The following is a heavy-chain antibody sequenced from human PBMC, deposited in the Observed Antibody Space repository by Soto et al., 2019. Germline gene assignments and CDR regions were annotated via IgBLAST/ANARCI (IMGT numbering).Heavy chain of an antibody. CDR1: GFTFEDYA. V-gene: IGHV3-9*01. CDR3: ARDVGSVARNLLY. D-gene: IGHD5-12*01. Sequence: EVLLVESGGALVQPGRSLRVSCAASGFTFEDYAMHWVRQAPGKGLEWVSSINWNSGDIGYAVSVKGRFTISRDNAKNSVYLHMNSLRAEDTALYYCARDVGSVARNLLYWGQGTLVTVSS. CDR2: INWNSGDI. J-gene: IGHJ4*02.